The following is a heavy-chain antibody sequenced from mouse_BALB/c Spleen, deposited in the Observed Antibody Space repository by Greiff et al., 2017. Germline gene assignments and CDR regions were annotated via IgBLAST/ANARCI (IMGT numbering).Heavy chain of an antibody. CDR2: INPSTGYT. Sequence: QVQLQQSGAELAKPGASVKMSCKASGYTFTSYWMHWVKQRPGQGLEWIGYINPSTGYTEYNQKFKDKATLTADKSSSTAYMQLSSLTSEDSAVYYCARSTVVANFDVWGAGTTVTVSS. D-gene: IGHD1-1*01. V-gene: IGHV1-7*01. CDR3: ARSTVVANFDV. J-gene: IGHJ1*01. CDR1: GYTFTSYW.